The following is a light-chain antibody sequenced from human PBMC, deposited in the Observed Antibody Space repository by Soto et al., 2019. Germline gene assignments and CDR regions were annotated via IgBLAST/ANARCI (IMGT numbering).Light chain of an antibody. CDR2: EAS. CDR1: RSVTTF. Sequence: EIVLTQSPGTLSLSPGERATLSCRASRSVTTFLAWYQQRPGQAPRLLISEASNRAAGIPARFSGSGSGTDFTLTISSLEPEDFGVYYCQQSHNWPRTFGQGTRLEI. CDR3: QQSHNWPRT. J-gene: IGKJ5*01. V-gene: IGKV3-11*01.